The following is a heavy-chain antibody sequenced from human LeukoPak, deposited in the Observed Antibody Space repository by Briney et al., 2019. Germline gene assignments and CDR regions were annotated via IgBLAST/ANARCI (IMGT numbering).Heavy chain of an antibody. CDR1: GGSISSSSYY. CDR3: ARQGVSYYEFDY. D-gene: IGHD1-26*01. J-gene: IGHJ4*02. Sequence: SETLSLTCTVSGGSISSSSYYWGWIRQPPGKGLEWIASIYYSGTTYYNPSLKSRVTISVDTSKNQFSLNLSSVTAADTAVYYCARQGVSYYEFDYWGQGTLVTVSS. V-gene: IGHV4-39*01. CDR2: IYYSGTT.